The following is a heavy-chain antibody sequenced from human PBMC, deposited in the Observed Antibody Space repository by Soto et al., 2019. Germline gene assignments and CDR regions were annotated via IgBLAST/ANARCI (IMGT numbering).Heavy chain of an antibody. V-gene: IGHV3-30*18. D-gene: IGHD1-1*01. J-gene: IGHJ4*02. CDR1: GFTFSCYG. CDR3: AKAPYDDY. CDR2: ISYDGSNK. Sequence: GGSLRLSCASSGFTFSCYGMHWVREAPGKGLEWVAVISYDGSNKYYADSVKGRFTISRDNSKNTLYLQMNSLRAEDTAVYYCAKAPYDDYWGQGTLVTVSS.